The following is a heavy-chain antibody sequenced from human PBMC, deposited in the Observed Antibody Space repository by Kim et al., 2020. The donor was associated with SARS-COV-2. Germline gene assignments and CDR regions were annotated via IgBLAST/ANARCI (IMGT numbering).Heavy chain of an antibody. CDR2: IYPGDSDT. J-gene: IGHJ6*03. CDR3: ARAKGYYYYYMDV. CDR1: GYSFNSYW. V-gene: IGHV5-51*01. Sequence: GESLKISCKGSGYSFNSYWIGWVRQMPGKGLEWMGIIYPGDSDTRYSPSFQGQVTISADKSISTAYLQWSSLKGSDTAMYYCARAKGYYYYYMDVWGKGTTVTVSS.